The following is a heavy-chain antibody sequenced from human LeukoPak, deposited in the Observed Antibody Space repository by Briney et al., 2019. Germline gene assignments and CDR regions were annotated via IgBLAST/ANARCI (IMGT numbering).Heavy chain of an antibody. CDR2: INPNSGGT. Sequence: GASVKVSCKASGYTFTGYYMHWVRQAPGQGLEWMGWINPNSGGTNYAQKFQGRVTMTRDTSISTAYMELSRLRSDDTAAYYCARDGTWYYYGSGSPPLFDYWGQGTLVTVSS. CDR3: ARDGTWYYYGSGSPPLFDY. CDR1: GYTFTGYY. D-gene: IGHD3-10*01. V-gene: IGHV1-2*02. J-gene: IGHJ4*02.